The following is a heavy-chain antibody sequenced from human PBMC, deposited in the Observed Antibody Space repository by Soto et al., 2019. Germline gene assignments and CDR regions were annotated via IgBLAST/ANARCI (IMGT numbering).Heavy chain of an antibody. CDR3: AKSSSRAHYYAMDV. Sequence: GGSLRLSCAASGFTFSSYAMNWVRQAPGKGLEWVAGVSASGGGTSYADSVKGRFTISRDNSKDTLYMQMNSLRAEDTAVYYCAKSSSRAHYYAMDVWGQGTTVTVSS. D-gene: IGHD2-2*01. CDR2: VSASGGGT. J-gene: IGHJ6*02. V-gene: IGHV3-23*01. CDR1: GFTFSSYA.